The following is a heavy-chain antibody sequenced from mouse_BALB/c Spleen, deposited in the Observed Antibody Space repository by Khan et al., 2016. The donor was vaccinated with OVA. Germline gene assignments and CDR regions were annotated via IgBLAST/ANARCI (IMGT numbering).Heavy chain of an antibody. CDR1: GYTFTSYY. Sequence: QVQLKQSGAELVKPGASVKLSCKASGYTFTSYYMYWVKQRPGQGLEWIGEINPSDGDTNFNEKFKSTATLTVDKSSSTVYMQLSSLTSEDSAVYYGTRSGYGTFAYWGQGTLVTVSA. V-gene: IGHV1S81*02. D-gene: IGHD2-1*01. CDR2: INPSDGDT. J-gene: IGHJ3*01. CDR3: TRSGYGTFAY.